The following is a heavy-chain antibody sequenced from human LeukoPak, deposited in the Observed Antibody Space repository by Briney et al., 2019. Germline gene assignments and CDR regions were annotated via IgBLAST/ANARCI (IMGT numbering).Heavy chain of an antibody. J-gene: IGHJ3*02. Sequence: RASVKVSCKASGGTFSSYAISWVRQAPGQGLEWMGGIIPIFGTANYAQKFQGRVTITADESTSTAYMELSSLRSDDTAMYYCARESYVYSRSPDDAFDIWGRGTLVTVSS. CDR3: ARESYVYSRSPDDAFDI. CDR1: GGTFSSYA. V-gene: IGHV1-69*13. CDR2: IIPIFGTA. D-gene: IGHD6-6*01.